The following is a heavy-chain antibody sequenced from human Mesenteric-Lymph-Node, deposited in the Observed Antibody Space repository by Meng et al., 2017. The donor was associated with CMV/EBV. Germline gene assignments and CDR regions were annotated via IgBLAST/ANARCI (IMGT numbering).Heavy chain of an antibody. D-gene: IGHD6-19*01. CDR3: AREAVAGLLGDYYYYGMDV. Sequence: GESLKISCAASGFTFGDYGVGWVRQAPGKGLQWVSGISWNGGLIGYADSVRGRFTIFRDNAKNSLYLQMNSLRAEDTAVYYCAREAVAGLLGDYYYYGMDVWGQGTTVTVSS. CDR2: ISWNGGLI. J-gene: IGHJ6*02. CDR1: GFTFGDYG. V-gene: IGHV3-20*04.